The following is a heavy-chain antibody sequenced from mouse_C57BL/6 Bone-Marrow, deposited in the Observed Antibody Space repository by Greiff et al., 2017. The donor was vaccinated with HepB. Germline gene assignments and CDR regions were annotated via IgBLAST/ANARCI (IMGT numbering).Heavy chain of an antibody. V-gene: IGHV1-50*01. Sequence: QVQLKQPGAELVKPGASVKLSCKASGYTFTSYWMQWVKQRPGQGLEWIGEIDPSDSYTNYNQKFKGKATLTVDTSSSTAYMQLSSLTSEDSAVYYCARSGYYGSSYVAWFAYWGQGTLVTVSA. D-gene: IGHD1-1*01. CDR2: IDPSDSYT. J-gene: IGHJ3*01. CDR1: GYTFTSYW. CDR3: ARSGYYGSSYVAWFAY.